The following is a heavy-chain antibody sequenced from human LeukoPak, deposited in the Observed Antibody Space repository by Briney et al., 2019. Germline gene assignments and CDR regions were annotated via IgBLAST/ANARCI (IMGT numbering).Heavy chain of an antibody. V-gene: IGHV4-34*01. D-gene: IGHD6-19*01. Sequence: SETLSLTCAVYGGSFSGYYWSWIRQPPGKGLEWIGEINHSGSTNYNPSLKSRVTISVDTSKNQFSLKLSSVTAADTAVYYCARGSRSSGWYNSRYFDYWGQGTLVTVSS. CDR1: GGSFSGYY. CDR3: ARGSRSSGWYNSRYFDY. CDR2: INHSGST. J-gene: IGHJ4*02.